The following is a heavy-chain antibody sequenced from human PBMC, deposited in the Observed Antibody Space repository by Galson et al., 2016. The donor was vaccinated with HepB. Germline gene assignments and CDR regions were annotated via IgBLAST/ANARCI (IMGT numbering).Heavy chain of an antibody. CDR3: ATGRRYHY. CDR1: GGPFSGYY. V-gene: IGHV4-34*01. CDR2: ISHRGRT. J-gene: IGHJ4*02. D-gene: IGHD1-14*01. Sequence: SETLSLTCTVDGGPFSGYYWSWIRQPPGKGLEWIGEISHRGRTNYNPSLKSRLSITSVDTSRTQFSLTLTSVTAADTAVYYCATGRRYHYWGQGSLVTVSS.